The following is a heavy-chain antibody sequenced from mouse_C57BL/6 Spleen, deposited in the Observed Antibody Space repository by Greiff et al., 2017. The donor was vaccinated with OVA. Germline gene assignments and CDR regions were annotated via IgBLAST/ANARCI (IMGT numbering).Heavy chain of an antibody. Sequence: QVQLKQSGAELAKPGASVKLSCKASGYTFTSYWMHWVKQRPGQGLEWIGYINPSSGYTKYNQKFKDKATLTADKSSSTAYMQLGSLTYEDSAVYYCARESLGRSPNYWGQGTTLTVSS. CDR1: GYTFTSYW. CDR3: ARESLGRSPNY. D-gene: IGHD4-1*01. J-gene: IGHJ2*01. CDR2: INPSSGYT. V-gene: IGHV1-7*01.